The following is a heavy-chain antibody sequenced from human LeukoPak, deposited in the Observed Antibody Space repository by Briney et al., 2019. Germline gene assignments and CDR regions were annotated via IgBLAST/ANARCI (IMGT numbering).Heavy chain of an antibody. CDR2: ISSSSSYI. Sequence: NPGGSLRLSCAASGFTFSSYSMNWVRQAPGKGLEWVSSISSSSSYIYYADSVKGRFTISRDNAKNSLYLQMNSLRAEDTAVYYCARSLIGSGYYDSSGRNWYFDLWGRGTLVTVSS. D-gene: IGHD3-22*01. CDR1: GFTFSSYS. J-gene: IGHJ2*01. V-gene: IGHV3-21*01. CDR3: ARSLIGSGYYDSSGRNWYFDL.